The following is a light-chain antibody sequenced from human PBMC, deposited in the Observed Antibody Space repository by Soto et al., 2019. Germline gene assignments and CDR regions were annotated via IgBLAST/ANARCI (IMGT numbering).Light chain of an antibody. CDR1: QSVSSH. Sequence: EIVLTQSPGTLSLSPGDRATLSCRASQSVSSHLAWYQQRPGQAPRLLIYDASNRATGIPARFSGSGSGTDFTLTISSLETEDFAVYYCQQRGKWITFGQGTRLEIK. CDR3: QQRGKWIT. CDR2: DAS. V-gene: IGKV3-11*01. J-gene: IGKJ5*01.